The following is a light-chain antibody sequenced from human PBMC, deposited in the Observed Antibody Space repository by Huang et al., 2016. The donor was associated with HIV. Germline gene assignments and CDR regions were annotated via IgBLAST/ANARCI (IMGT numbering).Light chain of an antibody. CDR2: GAS. CDR3: QQYNDWPPWYT. CDR1: RSVGNN. Sequence: IVMTQSPATLSVSPGERVTLSCRASRSVGNNLSWYQQKVGQPPRLLSYGASTRATVIAARFSGSGSGTDFTLTISSLQSEDFAVYYCQQYNDWPPWYTFGQGTKLEIK. J-gene: IGKJ2*01. V-gene: IGKV3-15*01.